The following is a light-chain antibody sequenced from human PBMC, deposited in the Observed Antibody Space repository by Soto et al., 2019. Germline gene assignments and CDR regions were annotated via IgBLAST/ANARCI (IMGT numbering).Light chain of an antibody. J-gene: IGKJ1*01. CDR1: QTISRY. CDR3: QQGYTSPQVT. V-gene: IGKV1-39*01. Sequence: DTPMPQTPSSLSASIGDTVTITCRSSQTISRYLNWYQQKPGKAPTLLIFGASSLERGAPTRFSGRGSGTDFTLTINRLQPEDFATYYCQQGYTSPQVTFGQGTKVDIK. CDR2: GAS.